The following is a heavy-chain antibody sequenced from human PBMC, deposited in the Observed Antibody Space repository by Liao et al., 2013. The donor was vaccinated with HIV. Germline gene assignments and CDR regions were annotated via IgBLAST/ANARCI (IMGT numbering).Heavy chain of an antibody. CDR1: GGSISSSTFY. V-gene: IGHV4-39*07. CDR3: AREGPSGYDVYFFDY. J-gene: IGHJ4*02. Sequence: QLQLQESGPGLVKPSETLSLTCTVSGGSISSSTFYWGWIRQPPGKGLEYIGTISHTGSTYSNPSLKSRVTISIDTSKDQFSLKLSSMIAADTAVYYCAREGPSGYDVYFFDYWGQGTLVTVSS. D-gene: IGHD5-12*01. CDR2: ISHTGST.